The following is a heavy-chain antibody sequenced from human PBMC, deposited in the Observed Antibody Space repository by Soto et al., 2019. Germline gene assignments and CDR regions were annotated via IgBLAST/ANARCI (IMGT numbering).Heavy chain of an antibody. CDR3: ARVVPAAIRIDY. Sequence: SETLSLTCTVSGGSISSGGYYWSWIRQHPGKGLEWIGYIYYSGSTYYNPSLKSRVTISVDTSKNQFSLKLSSVTAADTAVYYCARVVPAAIRIDYWGQGTLVTVSS. J-gene: IGHJ4*02. V-gene: IGHV4-31*03. CDR1: GGSISSGGYY. CDR2: IYYSGST. D-gene: IGHD2-2*01.